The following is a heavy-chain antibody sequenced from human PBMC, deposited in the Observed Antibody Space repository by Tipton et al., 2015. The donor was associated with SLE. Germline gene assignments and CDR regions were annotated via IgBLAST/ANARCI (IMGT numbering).Heavy chain of an antibody. D-gene: IGHD6-13*01. CDR1: GGSISSHY. CDR3: ARGRIAAAATNYYYYMDV. CDR2: IYYSGST. V-gene: IGHV4-59*11. J-gene: IGHJ6*03. Sequence: TLSLTCTVSGGSISSHYWSWIRQPPGKGLEWIGYIYYSGSTNYNPSLKSRVTISVDTSKNQFSLKLSSVTAADTAVYYCARGRIAAAATNYYYYMDVWGKGTTVTVSS.